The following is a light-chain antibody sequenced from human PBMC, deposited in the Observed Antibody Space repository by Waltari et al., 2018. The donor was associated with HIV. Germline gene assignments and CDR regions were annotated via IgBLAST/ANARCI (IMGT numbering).Light chain of an antibody. CDR2: GDT. J-gene: IGLJ3*02. V-gene: IGLV1-40*01. CDR1: SSNIGAGFD. CDR3: QSYDSGLSVV. Sequence: QSVLTQPPSVSGAPGQRVTISCTGNSSNIGAGFDVHCYQPLPETAPKPLIYGDTNRPSGVPDRFSGSKSGTSASLAITGLQAEDEADYYCQSYDSGLSVVFGGGTKLTVL.